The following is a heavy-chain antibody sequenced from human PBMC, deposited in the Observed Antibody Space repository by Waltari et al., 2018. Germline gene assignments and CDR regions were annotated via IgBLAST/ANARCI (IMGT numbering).Heavy chain of an antibody. Sequence: QVQLQESGPGLVKPSETLSLTCTVSGYSITSGSYWGCIRHPPGKGLEWIGSIYHSGNTYYNPSLKGRLTISVDTSKNQFSLRLSSVTAADTAVYYCARAPMSGAATGTFDFWGLGSLVTVSP. J-gene: IGHJ4*02. V-gene: IGHV4-38-2*02. CDR3: ARAPMSGAATGTFDF. CDR1: GYSITSGSY. CDR2: IYHSGNT. D-gene: IGHD6-13*01.